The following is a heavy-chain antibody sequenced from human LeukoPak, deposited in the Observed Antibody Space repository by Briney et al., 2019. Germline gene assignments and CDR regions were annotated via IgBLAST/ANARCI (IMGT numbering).Heavy chain of an antibody. CDR3: ARDLTPLDFDY. CDR1: GVTFSGSA. Sequence: GGSLRLSCAASGVTFSGSAMHWVRQAPGKGLEWVANIKQDGSEKYYVDSVKGRFTISRDNAKNSLYLQMNSLRAEDTAVYYCARDLTPLDFDYWGQGTLVTVSS. V-gene: IGHV3-7*01. CDR2: IKQDGSEK. J-gene: IGHJ4*02.